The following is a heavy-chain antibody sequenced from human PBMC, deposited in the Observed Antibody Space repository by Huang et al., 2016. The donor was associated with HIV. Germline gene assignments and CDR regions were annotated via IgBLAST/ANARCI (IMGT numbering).Heavy chain of an antibody. Sequence: EVQLVQSGAEVKKPGESLKISCKGSGFSFTNYWIGWVRQMPGKGLEWMGLIYPGDSDTTYSPSFEGQVTISADKSINTAYLQWSSLKASDSAIYYCARPLLGYTYGYYFDHWCRGTLVTVSS. CDR2: IYPGDSDT. V-gene: IGHV5-51*03. D-gene: IGHD5-18*01. J-gene: IGHJ4*02. CDR3: ARPLLGYTYGYYFDH. CDR1: GFSFTNYW.